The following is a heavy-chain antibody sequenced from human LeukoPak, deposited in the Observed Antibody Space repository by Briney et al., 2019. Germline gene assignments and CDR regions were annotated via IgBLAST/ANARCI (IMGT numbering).Heavy chain of an antibody. Sequence: GESLKISCKGSGYSFTSSWIGWGRQMPGKDLEWMGIIYPGDSDTKYSPSFQSHGTILADKFISTDYRQWSSLKASDTAMYYCARRLHLGADYWGQGTLVTVSS. CDR3: ARRLHLGADY. V-gene: IGHV5-51*01. CDR1: GYSFTSSW. J-gene: IGHJ4*02. CDR2: IYPGDSDT. D-gene: IGHD3-16*01.